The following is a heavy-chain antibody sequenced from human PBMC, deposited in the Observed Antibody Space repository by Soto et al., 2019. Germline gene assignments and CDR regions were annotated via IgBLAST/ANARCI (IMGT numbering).Heavy chain of an antibody. CDR2: VNPSGGHT. D-gene: IGHD2-21*02. CDR3: ARGGHVVVVTAALDY. Sequence: QVQLMQSGAEVKKPGASVKVSCKASGDTFTDYYIHWVRQAPGQGLEWMGTVNPSGGHTTYAQHILGRVTRTRDTSTSTLNMELTSLTSDDTAVYYCARGGHVVVVTAALDYWGQGTLVTVSS. CDR1: GDTFTDYY. J-gene: IGHJ4*02. V-gene: IGHV1-46*01.